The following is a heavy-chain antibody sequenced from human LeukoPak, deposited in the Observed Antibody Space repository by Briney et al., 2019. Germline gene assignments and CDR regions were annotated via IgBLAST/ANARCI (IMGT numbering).Heavy chain of an antibody. J-gene: IGHJ4*02. D-gene: IGHD6-13*01. CDR1: GGSTSTYY. V-gene: IGHV4-59*01. CDR3: VRLGYSSSWYVFDY. Sequence: PSETLSLTSTVSGGSTSTYYWSCIRQPTGNVTAWIGYIYSSGSAIYNPSLKTRATISVATSKSQFSPNLSSVTAADTAVYYCVRLGYSSSWYVFDYWGQGTLVTASS. CDR2: IYSSGSA.